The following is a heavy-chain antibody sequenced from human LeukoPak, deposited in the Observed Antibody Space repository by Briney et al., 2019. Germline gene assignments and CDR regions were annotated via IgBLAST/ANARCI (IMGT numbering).Heavy chain of an antibody. CDR1: GGSISSSSYY. CDR2: IYYSGST. CDR3: ARLRFGELGYELYYFDY. D-gene: IGHD3-10*01. J-gene: IGHJ4*02. Sequence: KPSETLSLTCTVSGGSISSSSYYWGWIRQPPGKGLEWIGSIYYSGSTYYNPSLKSRVTISVDTSKNQFSLKLSSVTAADTAVYYCARLRFGELGYELYYFDYWGQGTLVTVSS. V-gene: IGHV4-39*01.